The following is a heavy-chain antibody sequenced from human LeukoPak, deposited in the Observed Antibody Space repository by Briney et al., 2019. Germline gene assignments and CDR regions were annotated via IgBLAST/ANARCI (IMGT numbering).Heavy chain of an antibody. J-gene: IGHJ5*02. D-gene: IGHD3-3*01. CDR3: ARAASQTYYDFWSGYQGWFDP. V-gene: IGHV4-31*03. Sequence: SQTLSLTCTVSGGSISSGGYYWSWIRQHAGKGLEWIGYIYYSGSTYYNPSLKSRVTISVDTSKNQFSLKLSSVTAADTAVYYCARAASQTYYDFWSGYQGWFDPWGQGTLVTVSS. CDR1: GGSISSGGYY. CDR2: IYYSGST.